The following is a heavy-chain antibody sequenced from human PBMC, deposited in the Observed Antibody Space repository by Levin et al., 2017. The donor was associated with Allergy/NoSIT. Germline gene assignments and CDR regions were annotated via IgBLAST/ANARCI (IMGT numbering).Heavy chain of an antibody. J-gene: IGHJ4*02. D-gene: IGHD2-15*01. V-gene: IGHV5-51*01. CDR1: GYGFSSYW. CDR3: ARHDPFALSGFDF. Sequence: GESLKISCKGSGYGFSSYWIGWVRQMPGKGLEWMGIIYPGDSDMTYSPSFQGQVTISADKSISTAYLQWSSLKASDTAMYYCARHDPFALSGFDFWGQGTLVTVSS. CDR2: IYPGDSDM.